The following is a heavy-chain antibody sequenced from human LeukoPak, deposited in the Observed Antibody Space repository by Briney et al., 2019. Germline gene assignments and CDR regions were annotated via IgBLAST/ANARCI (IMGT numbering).Heavy chain of an antibody. CDR3: ARDGYQIVGASVN. CDR2: IYYSGST. CDR1: GGSIRSSYYY. D-gene: IGHD1-26*01. Sequence: PSETLSLTCTVSGGSIRSSYYYWGWIRQPPGKGLEWIGCIYYSGSTYYNPSLKSRVTISVDTSKNQFSLKLSSVTAADTAVYYCARDGYQIVGASVNWGQGTLVTVSS. V-gene: IGHV4-39*07. J-gene: IGHJ4*02.